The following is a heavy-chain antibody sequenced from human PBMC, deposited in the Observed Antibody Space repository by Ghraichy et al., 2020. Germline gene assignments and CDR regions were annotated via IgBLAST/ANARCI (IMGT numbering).Heavy chain of an antibody. Sequence: ESLNISCTVSGGSISSYYWSWIRQPPGKGLEWIGYIYYSGSTNYNPSLKSRVTISVDTSKNQFSLKLSSVTAADTAVYYCASLVVVPAAKEYYYYGMDVWGQGTTVTVSS. D-gene: IGHD2-2*01. CDR3: ASLVVVPAAKEYYYYGMDV. V-gene: IGHV4-59*01. CDR2: IYYSGST. J-gene: IGHJ6*02. CDR1: GGSISSYY.